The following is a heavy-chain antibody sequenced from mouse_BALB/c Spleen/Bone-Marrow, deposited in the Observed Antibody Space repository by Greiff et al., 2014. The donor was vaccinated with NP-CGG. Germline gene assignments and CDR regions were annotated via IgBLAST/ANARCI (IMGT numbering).Heavy chain of an antibody. V-gene: IGHV2-9*02. Sequence: QVQLQQSGPGLVAPSQSLSITCTVSGFSLTSYGVNWVRQPPGKGLEWLGVIWAGGSTNYNSALMSRLSISKDNSKSQVFLKMNSLQTDDTAMYYCARGRNYYYEAMDYWGQGTSVTVSS. CDR3: ARGRNYYYEAMDY. D-gene: IGHD1-1*01. CDR1: GFSLTSYG. CDR2: IWAGGST. J-gene: IGHJ4*01.